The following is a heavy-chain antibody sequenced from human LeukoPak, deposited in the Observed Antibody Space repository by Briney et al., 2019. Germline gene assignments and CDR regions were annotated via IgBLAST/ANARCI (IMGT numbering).Heavy chain of an antibody. CDR2: INHSGST. J-gene: IGHJ4*02. CDR1: GGSFSGYS. D-gene: IGHD3-22*01. CDR3: ARGPYYDGSGYYVD. Sequence: SETLSLTCDVYGGSFSGYSWSWIRQPPGKGLEWIGVINHSGSTNYNPSLKNRVTMSVDTSKNQFSLRLSSMTAADTAVYFCARGPYYDGSGYYVDWGQGTLVTVSS. V-gene: IGHV4-34*01.